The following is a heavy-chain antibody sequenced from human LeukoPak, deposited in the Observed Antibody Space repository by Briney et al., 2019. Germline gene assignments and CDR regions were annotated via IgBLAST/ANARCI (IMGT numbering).Heavy chain of an antibody. CDR1: GFTFLSYN. V-gene: IGHV3-21*01. Sequence: GGSLRLSCAASGFTFLSYNMNWVRQAPGKGLEWVSSISSASSSYKYYADSVKGRFTISRDNAKNSLYLQMNSLRAEDTAVYYCAKRNRSSWYGLDYWGQGTLVTVSS. D-gene: IGHD6-13*01. J-gene: IGHJ4*02. CDR2: ISSASSSYK. CDR3: AKRNRSSWYGLDY.